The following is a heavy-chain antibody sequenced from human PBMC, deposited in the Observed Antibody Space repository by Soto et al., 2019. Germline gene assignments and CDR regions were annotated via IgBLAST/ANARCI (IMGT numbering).Heavy chain of an antibody. J-gene: IGHJ4*02. CDR1: GGSISSRSYY. Sequence: QLQLQESGPGLVKPSETLSLTCTVSGGSISSRSYYWGWIRHPPGKGLEWIGSIYYSGSTYDNPSLKSRVTVSVDTSKNQFSLRLSSVTAADTALYYCARLLYDSRGYYYFDYWGQGTLVTVSS. CDR2: IYYSGST. V-gene: IGHV4-39*01. CDR3: ARLLYDSRGYYYFDY. D-gene: IGHD3-22*01.